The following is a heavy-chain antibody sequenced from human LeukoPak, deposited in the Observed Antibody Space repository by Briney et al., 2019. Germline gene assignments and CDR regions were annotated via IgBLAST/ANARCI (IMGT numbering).Heavy chain of an antibody. CDR1: GVTFSSDS. CDR2: ISSSSSYI. CDR3: ARVGILTGESRYYFDY. Sequence: GGSLRLSCAASGVTFSSDSMNWGRQAPGKGGEWVSSISSSSSYIDYADSVKGGFTISRDNAKHSLYLQMNSLRAEDTAVYYCARVGILTGESRYYFDYWGQGTLVTVSS. D-gene: IGHD7-27*01. V-gene: IGHV3-21*01. J-gene: IGHJ4*02.